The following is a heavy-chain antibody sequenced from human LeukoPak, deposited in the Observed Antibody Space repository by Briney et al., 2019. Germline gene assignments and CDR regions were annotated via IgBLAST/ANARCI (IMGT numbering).Heavy chain of an antibody. CDR1: GYTFTSYY. Sequence: GASVKVSCKASGYTFTSYYMHWVRQAPGQGLEWMGIVNPSDGSTIYAQRFQGRVTMTSDTSTSTVYMEQSSLRSEDTAVYYCARATSSGREFDYWGQGTLVTVSS. V-gene: IGHV1-46*01. J-gene: IGHJ4*02. CDR3: ARATSSGREFDY. D-gene: IGHD3-10*01. CDR2: VNPSDGST.